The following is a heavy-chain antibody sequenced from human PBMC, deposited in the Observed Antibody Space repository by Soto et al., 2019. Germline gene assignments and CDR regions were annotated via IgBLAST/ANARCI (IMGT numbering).Heavy chain of an antibody. CDR1: GFTFSSYA. Sequence: EVQLLESGGGLVQPGGSLRLSCAASGFTFSSYAMSWVRQAPGKGLEWVSTINSSGGSTYYADSVKGRFTISRDNSKNTLYLQMNSLRVEDTAIYYCAKGRDMATTPFDYWGQGTLVTVSS. V-gene: IGHV3-23*01. CDR3: AKGRDMATTPFDY. CDR2: INSSGGST. D-gene: IGHD1-1*01. J-gene: IGHJ4*02.